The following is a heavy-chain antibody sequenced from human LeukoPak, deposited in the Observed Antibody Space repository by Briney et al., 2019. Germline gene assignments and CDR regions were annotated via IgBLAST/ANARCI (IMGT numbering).Heavy chain of an antibody. V-gene: IGHV1-46*01. J-gene: IGHJ3*02. CDR1: GYTFTGYY. D-gene: IGHD3-22*01. CDR2: INPSGGST. Sequence: ASVKVSCKASGYTFTGYYMHWVRQAPGQGLEWMGIINPSGGSTSYAQKFQGRVTMTRDMSTSTVYMELSSLRSDDTAVYYCARDAKYYYDSSGSPYAFDIWGQGTMVTVSS. CDR3: ARDAKYYYDSSGSPYAFDI.